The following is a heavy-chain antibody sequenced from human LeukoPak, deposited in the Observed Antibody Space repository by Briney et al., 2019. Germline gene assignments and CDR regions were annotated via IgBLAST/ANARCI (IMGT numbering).Heavy chain of an antibody. CDR3: ARNKVRGVINWFDP. D-gene: IGHD3-10*01. J-gene: IGHJ5*02. CDR2: IIPIFGTA. Sequence: SVKVSCKASGGTFSSYAISWVRQAPGQGLEWVGGIIPIFGTANYAQKFQGRVTITAGESTSTAYMELSSLRSEDTAVYYCARNKVRGVINWFDPWGQGTLVTVSS. V-gene: IGHV1-69*01. CDR1: GGTFSSYA.